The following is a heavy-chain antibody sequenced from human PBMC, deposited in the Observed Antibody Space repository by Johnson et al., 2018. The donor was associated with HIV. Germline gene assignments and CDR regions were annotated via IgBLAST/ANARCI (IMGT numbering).Heavy chain of an antibody. D-gene: IGHD1-26*01. CDR1: GFTFGSYG. J-gene: IGHJ3*02. CDR3: AKDLRRGSGSYSDAFDI. Sequence: QMLLVESGGGVVQPGRSLRLSCAASGFTFGSYGMHWVRQAPGKGLEWVAVIWYDGSNKYYADSVKGRFTISRDNSKNTLYLQMNSLRAEDTAVYYCAKDLRRGSGSYSDAFDIWGKGTMVTVSS. V-gene: IGHV3-33*06. CDR2: IWYDGSNK.